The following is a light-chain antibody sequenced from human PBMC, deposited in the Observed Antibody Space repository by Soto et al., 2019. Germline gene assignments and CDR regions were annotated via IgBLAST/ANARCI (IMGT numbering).Light chain of an antibody. CDR2: GAS. CDR1: QSVSSN. CDR3: QQYNNWPPAT. J-gene: IGKJ1*01. Sequence: EIVMTQSPATLSVSPGERATLSCRASQSVSSNLAWYQQKPGQAPRLLSYGASTRATGIPARFSGSGSGTEFTLTISSLQSEDFAVYYCQQYNNWPPATFGQGTKV. V-gene: IGKV3-15*01.